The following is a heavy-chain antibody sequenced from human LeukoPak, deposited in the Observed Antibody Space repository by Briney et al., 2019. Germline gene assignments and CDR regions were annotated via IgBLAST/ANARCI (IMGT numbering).Heavy chain of an antibody. CDR3: ARGEIYGSGSYNYYYGMDV. CDR1: GFTFSSYS. J-gene: IGHJ6*02. D-gene: IGHD3-10*01. V-gene: IGHV3-48*04. Sequence: PGGSPRLSCAASGFTFSSYSMNWVRQAPGKGLEWVSYISSSSSTIYYADSVKGRFTISRDNAKNSLYLQMNSLRAEDTAVYYCARGEIYGSGSYNYYYGMDVWGQGTTVTVSS. CDR2: ISSSSSTI.